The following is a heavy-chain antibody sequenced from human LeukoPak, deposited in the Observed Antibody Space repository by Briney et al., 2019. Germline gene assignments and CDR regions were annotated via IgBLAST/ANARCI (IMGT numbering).Heavy chain of an antibody. V-gene: IGHV4-30-4*08. D-gene: IGHD2-2*01. CDR3: ARAGAYCSSTSCYGQNWFDP. CDR2: IYYSGST. Sequence: SQTLSLTCTVSGGSISSGDYSWSWIRQPPGKALEWIGYIYYSGSTYYNPSLKSRVTISVDTSKNQFSLKLSSVTAADTAVYYCARAGAYCSSTSCYGQNWFDPWGQGTLVTVSS. J-gene: IGHJ5*02. CDR1: GGSISSGDYS.